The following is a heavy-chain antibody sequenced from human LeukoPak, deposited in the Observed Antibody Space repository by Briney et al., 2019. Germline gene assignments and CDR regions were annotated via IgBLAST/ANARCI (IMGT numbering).Heavy chain of an antibody. D-gene: IGHD3-9*01. J-gene: IGHJ4*02. CDR3: ASSPYYDILTGYYGGFAC. Sequence: GSLSLSCAASGFPFDDYTMHWVRQAPGKGLEGVSLIIWDGGSTYYADSVKGRFTISRDNSKNSLYLQMNSLRTEDTALYYCASSPYYDILTGYYGGFACWGQGTLVTVSS. CDR1: GFPFDDYT. V-gene: IGHV3-43*01. CDR2: IIWDGGST.